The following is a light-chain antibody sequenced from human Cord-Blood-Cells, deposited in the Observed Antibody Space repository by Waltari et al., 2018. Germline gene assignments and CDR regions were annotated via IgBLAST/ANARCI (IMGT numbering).Light chain of an antibody. V-gene: IGLV2-14*01. Sequence: QSALTQPASVSGSPGQSNTISCTGTSSEVGGYNYVSWYQQPPGKAPKLMIYGVSNRPSGVSNRVAGSKDGNTASLTISGLQAEDEADYYCSSYTSSSTWVFGGGTKLTVL. CDR3: SSYTSSSTWV. J-gene: IGLJ3*02. CDR2: GVS. CDR1: SSEVGGYNY.